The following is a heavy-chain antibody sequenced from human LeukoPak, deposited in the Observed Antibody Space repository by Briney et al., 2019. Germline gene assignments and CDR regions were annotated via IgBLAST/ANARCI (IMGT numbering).Heavy chain of an antibody. CDR1: GGSISDYY. V-gene: IGHV4-59*08. J-gene: IGHJ4*02. D-gene: IGHD6-19*01. Sequence: SETLSLTCTISGGSISDYYWGWIRQPPGKGLEWIGYIHSSGDTNYNSSLKSRVTISLDTSKNDFSLKLSSVTAADTAVYYCARLESSGWYLDYWGQGTLVTVSS. CDR2: IHSSGDT. CDR3: ARLESSGWYLDY.